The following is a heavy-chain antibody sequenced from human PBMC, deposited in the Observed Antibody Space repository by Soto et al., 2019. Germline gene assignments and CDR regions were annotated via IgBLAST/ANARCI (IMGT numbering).Heavy chain of an antibody. D-gene: IGHD6-13*01. CDR2: IIPIFGTA. Sequence: QVQLVQSGAEVKKPGSSVKVSCKASGGTFSSYAISWLRQAPGQGLEWMGGIIPIFGTANYAQKFQGRVTITADESTSTAYMELSSLRSEDTAVYYCARLQVGPSGIAAAGDLNYYYYGMDVWGQGTTVTVSS. CDR3: ARLQVGPSGIAAAGDLNYYYYGMDV. J-gene: IGHJ6*02. V-gene: IGHV1-69*01. CDR1: GGTFSSYA.